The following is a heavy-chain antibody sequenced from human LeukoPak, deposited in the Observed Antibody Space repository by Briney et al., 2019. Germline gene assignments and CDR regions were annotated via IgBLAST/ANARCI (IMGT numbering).Heavy chain of an antibody. Sequence: SETLSLTCAVSGGSISSGGYSWSWIRQPPGKGLEWIGYIYHSGSTYYNPSLKSRVTISVDRSKNQFSLKLSSVTAADTAVYYCARSGWIGGFDYWGQGTLVTVSS. CDR3: ARSGWIGGFDY. D-gene: IGHD6-19*01. J-gene: IGHJ4*02. CDR2: IYHSGST. V-gene: IGHV4-30-2*01. CDR1: GGSISSGGYS.